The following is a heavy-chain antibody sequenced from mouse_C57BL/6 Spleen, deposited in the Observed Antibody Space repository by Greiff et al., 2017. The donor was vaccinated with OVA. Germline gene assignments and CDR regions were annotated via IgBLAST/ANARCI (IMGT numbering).Heavy chain of an antibody. CDR1: GFSLTSYG. Sequence: QVQLKESGPGLVQPSQSLSITCTVSGFSLTSYGVHWVRQSPGKGLEWLGVIWRGGSTDYNAAFMSRLSITKDNSKSQVFFKMNSLQADDTAIYYCAKKDSVLRYAMDYWGQGTSVTVSS. V-gene: IGHV2-5*01. CDR2: IWRGGST. CDR3: AKKDSVLRYAMDY. J-gene: IGHJ4*01. D-gene: IGHD1-1*01.